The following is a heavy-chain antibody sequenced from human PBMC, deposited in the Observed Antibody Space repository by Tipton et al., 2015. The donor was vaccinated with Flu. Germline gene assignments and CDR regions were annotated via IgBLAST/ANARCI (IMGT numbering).Heavy chain of an antibody. D-gene: IGHD5-24*01. CDR1: GYTFTDFY. J-gene: IGHJ4*02. CDR2: INPNSGGT. V-gene: IGHV1-2*02. Sequence: QVQLVQSGAEVKKPGASVKVSCKTSGYTFTDFYMHWVRQAPGQGLEWMGWINPNSGGTNYAQKFQGRVSMTRDTSISTAYMELSRLRSDDTAVYFCARSRHLQSAYPPSFGYWGQGTLVTVSS. CDR3: ARSRHLQSAYPPSFGY.